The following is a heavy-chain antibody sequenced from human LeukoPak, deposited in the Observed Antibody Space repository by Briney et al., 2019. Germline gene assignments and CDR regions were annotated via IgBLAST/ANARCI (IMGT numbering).Heavy chain of an antibody. V-gene: IGHV3-21*01. J-gene: IGHJ4*02. CDR1: GFTFSSYS. Sequence: TGGSLRLSCAASGFTFSSYSMNWVRQAPGKGLEWVSSISSSSSYIYYADSVKGRFTISRDNAKNSLYLQMNSLRAEDTAVYYRARDQRGYSGYFDYWGQGTLVTVSS. CDR2: ISSSSSYI. CDR3: ARDQRGYSGYFDY. D-gene: IGHD5-12*01.